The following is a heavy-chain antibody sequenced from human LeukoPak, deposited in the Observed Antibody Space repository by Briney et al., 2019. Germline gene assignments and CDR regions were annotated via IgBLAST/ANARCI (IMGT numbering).Heavy chain of an antibody. CDR1: GGSISSSSYY. D-gene: IGHD3-16*02. J-gene: IGHJ4*02. CDR3: ARVRKGGELSFYFDY. V-gene: IGHV4-39*07. Sequence: SETLSLTCTVSGGSISSSSYYWGWIRQPPGKGLEWIGSIYYSGSTYYNPSLKSRVTISVDTSKNQFSLKLSSVTAADTAVYYCARVRKGGELSFYFDYWGQGTLVTVSS. CDR2: IYYSGST.